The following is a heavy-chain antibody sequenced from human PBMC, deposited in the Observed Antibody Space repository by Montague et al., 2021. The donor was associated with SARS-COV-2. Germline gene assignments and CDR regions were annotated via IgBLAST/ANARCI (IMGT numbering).Heavy chain of an antibody. J-gene: IGHJ3*02. CDR3: AACDPFGAFDI. Sequence: SLRLSCAASGFPFSSYEMNWVRQAPGKGLEWVSYISPSGRTIYYADSVKGRFTISRDNAKNSLSLQMNSLRGDDTAVYYCAACDPFGAFDIWGQGTTVTVSS. CDR1: GFPFSSYE. V-gene: IGHV3-48*03. D-gene: IGHD3-16*01. CDR2: ISPSGRTI.